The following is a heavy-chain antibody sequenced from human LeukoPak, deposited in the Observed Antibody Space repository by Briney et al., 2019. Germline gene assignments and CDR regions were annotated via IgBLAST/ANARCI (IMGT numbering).Heavy chain of an antibody. CDR2: INPNSGGT. D-gene: IGHD2-21*02. CDR3: ARDGGAYCGGDCYFADDY. V-gene: IGHV1-2*02. J-gene: IGHJ4*02. CDR1: GYTFTGYY. Sequence: ASVKVSCKASGYTFTGYYMHWVRQAPGQGLEWMGWINPNSGGTDYAQKFQGRVTMTRDTSITTAYMELSRLRSDDTAVYYCARDGGAYCGGDCYFADDYWGQGTLVTVSS.